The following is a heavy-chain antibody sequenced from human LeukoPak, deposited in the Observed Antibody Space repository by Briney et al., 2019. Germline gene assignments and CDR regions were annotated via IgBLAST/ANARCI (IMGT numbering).Heavy chain of an antibody. Sequence: SETLSLTCTVSGGSISSYYWSWVRQPPGKGLEWIGYIYYSGSTNYNPSLKNRVTISVDASKNQFSLKLSSVTAAETAVYYCARDLATAATADRAFDIWGQGKMVTVSS. V-gene: IGHV4-59*01. CDR3: ARDLATAATADRAFDI. D-gene: IGHD6-13*01. J-gene: IGHJ3*02. CDR2: IYYSGST. CDR1: GGSISSYY.